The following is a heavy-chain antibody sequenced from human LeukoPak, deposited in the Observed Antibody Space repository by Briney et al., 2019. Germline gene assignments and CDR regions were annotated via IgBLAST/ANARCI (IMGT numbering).Heavy chain of an antibody. Sequence: SETLSLTCAVYGGSFSGYYWSWIRQPPGQGVAWIGEINHSGSTNYNPSLKSRVTISVDTSKNQFSLKLSSVTAADTAVYYCAGLFDYGDSHYYYYYMDVWGKGTTVTVSS. J-gene: IGHJ6*03. D-gene: IGHD4-17*01. CDR2: INHSGST. CDR3: AGLFDYGDSHYYYYYMDV. CDR1: GGSFSGYY. V-gene: IGHV4-34*01.